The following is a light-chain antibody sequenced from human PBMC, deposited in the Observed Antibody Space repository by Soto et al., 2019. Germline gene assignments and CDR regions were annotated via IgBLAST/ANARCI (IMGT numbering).Light chain of an antibody. CDR2: DVI. J-gene: IGLJ2*01. Sequence: QSALTQPPSVSGSPGQSVTISCTGTSSDVGTYNRVSWYQQPPGTAPKLIIYDVINRPSGVPGRFSGSKSGNTASLTISGLQAEDEADYFCSSYISSSTYVVFGGGTKLTVL. CDR3: SSYISSSTYVV. V-gene: IGLV2-18*02. CDR1: SSDVGTYNR.